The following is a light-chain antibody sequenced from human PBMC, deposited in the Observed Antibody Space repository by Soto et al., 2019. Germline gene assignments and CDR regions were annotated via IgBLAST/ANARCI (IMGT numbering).Light chain of an antibody. V-gene: IGLV3-21*02. J-gene: IGLJ2*01. CDR1: NIGSKG. CDR3: QVWDSSGDHHVI. Sequence: SYELTQPPSVSVAPGQTARITCGGDNIGSKGVHWYQQRPGQAPVLVVYEDSDRPSGIPERFTGSNSGNTATLTISTVEAGDEAGYYCQVWDSSGDHHVIFGGGTKLTVL. CDR2: EDS.